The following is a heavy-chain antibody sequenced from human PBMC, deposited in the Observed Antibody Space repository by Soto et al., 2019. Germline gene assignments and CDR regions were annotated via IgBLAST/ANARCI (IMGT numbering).Heavy chain of an antibody. CDR1: GGTFSSYA. Sequence: SVKVSCKASGGTFSSYAISWVRQAPGQGLEWMGGIIPIFGTANYAQKFQGRVTITADESTSTAYMELSSLRSEDTAVYYCARGYYYGSGSYYRTTDPYYYYGMDVWGQGTTVTVYS. D-gene: IGHD3-10*01. CDR3: ARGYYYGSGSYYRTTDPYYYYGMDV. CDR2: IIPIFGTA. V-gene: IGHV1-69*13. J-gene: IGHJ6*02.